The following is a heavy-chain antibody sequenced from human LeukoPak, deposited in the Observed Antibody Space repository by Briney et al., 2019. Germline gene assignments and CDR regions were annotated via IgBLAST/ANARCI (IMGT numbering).Heavy chain of an antibody. D-gene: IGHD1-7*01. CDR3: ARGNYAFFDY. V-gene: IGHV4-34*01. CDR2: INHSGST. CDR1: GGSFSGYY. J-gene: IGHJ4*02. Sequence: PSETLSLTCAVYGGSFSGYYWSWIRQPPGKGLEWIGEINHSGSTNYNPSLKSRVTISVDTSKNQFSLKLSSVTAADTAVYYCARGNYAFFDYWGQGTLVTVSS.